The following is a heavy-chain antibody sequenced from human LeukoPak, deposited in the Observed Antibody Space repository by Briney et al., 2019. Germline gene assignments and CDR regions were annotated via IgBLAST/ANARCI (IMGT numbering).Heavy chain of an antibody. J-gene: IGHJ4*02. D-gene: IGHD3-16*01. Sequence: SSVKVSCKASGGTFSSYAISWVRQAPGQGLEWMGGIIPIFGTANYAQKFQGRVTITADESTSTAYMELSSLRPEDTAVYYCARDSLGEMYGGRPIEGYYFDYWGQGTLVTVSS. V-gene: IGHV1-69*01. CDR2: IIPIFGTA. CDR3: ARDSLGEMYGGRPIEGYYFDY. CDR1: GGTFSSYA.